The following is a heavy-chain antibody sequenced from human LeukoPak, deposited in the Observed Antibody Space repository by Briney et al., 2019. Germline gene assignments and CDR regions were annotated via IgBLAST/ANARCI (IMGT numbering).Heavy chain of an antibody. CDR3: ARGVSSSWYYFDY. CDR2: INPNSGGT. D-gene: IGHD6-13*01. Sequence: GASVKVSCKASGYTFTSYGISWVRQAPGQGLEWMGWINPNSGGTNYAQKFQGRVTMTRDTSISTAYMELSRLRSDDTAVYYCARGVSSSWYYFDYWGQGTLVTVSS. V-gene: IGHV1-2*02. J-gene: IGHJ4*02. CDR1: GYTFTSYG.